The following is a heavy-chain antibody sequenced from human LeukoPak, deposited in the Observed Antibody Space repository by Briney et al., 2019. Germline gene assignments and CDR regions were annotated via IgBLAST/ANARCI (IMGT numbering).Heavy chain of an antibody. CDR3: ARAYYDFWSAYLDY. D-gene: IGHD3-3*01. CDR2: IYTSGST. CDR1: GGSISSYS. Sequence: SETLSLTCTVSGGSISSYSCSWIRQPAGKGLEWIGRIYTSGSTNYNPSLKSRVTMSVDTSKNQFSLKLSSVTAADTAVYYCARAYYDFWSAYLDYWGQGTLVTVSS. V-gene: IGHV4-4*07. J-gene: IGHJ4*02.